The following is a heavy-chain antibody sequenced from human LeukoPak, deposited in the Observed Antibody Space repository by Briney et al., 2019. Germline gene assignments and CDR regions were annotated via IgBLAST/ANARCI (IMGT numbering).Heavy chain of an antibody. CDR3: ARGYGEPNWFGP. Sequence: ASVKVSCKASGYTFTGYYIHWVRRAPGQGLEWMGWINANSGDTNYAQNFQDWVTMTRDTSISTAYMELSRLRSDDTAVYYCARGYGEPNWFGPWGQGTLVTVSS. J-gene: IGHJ5*02. CDR2: INANSGDT. V-gene: IGHV1-2*04. CDR1: GYTFTGYY. D-gene: IGHD4-17*01.